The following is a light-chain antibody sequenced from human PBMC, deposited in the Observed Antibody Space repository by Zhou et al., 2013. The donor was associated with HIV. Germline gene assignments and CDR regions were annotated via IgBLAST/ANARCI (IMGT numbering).Light chain of an antibody. CDR3: QQYASSIT. CDR1: ESVSSY. CDR2: GAD. Sequence: EIVLTQSPVTLSLSPGERATLSCWASESVSSYLAWHQQKPGQAPRLLIYGADRRATDIPDRFSGSASGTDFNLTITRLEPEDFALYFCQQYASSITFGGGTNVQIK. J-gene: IGKJ4*01. V-gene: IGKV3-20*01.